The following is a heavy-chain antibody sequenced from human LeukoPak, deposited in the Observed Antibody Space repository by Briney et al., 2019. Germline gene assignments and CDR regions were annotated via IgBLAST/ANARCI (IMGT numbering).Heavy chain of an antibody. J-gene: IGHJ5*02. Sequence: PSETLSLTCAVYGGSFSGYYWSWIRQPPGKGLEWIGEINHSGSTNYNPSLKSRVTISVDTSKNQFSLKLSSVTAADTAVYYCARDKIPRSYVRWFDPWGQGTLVTVSS. V-gene: IGHV4-34*01. CDR1: GGSFSGYY. D-gene: IGHD2-2*02. CDR3: ARDKIPRSYVRWFDP. CDR2: INHSGST.